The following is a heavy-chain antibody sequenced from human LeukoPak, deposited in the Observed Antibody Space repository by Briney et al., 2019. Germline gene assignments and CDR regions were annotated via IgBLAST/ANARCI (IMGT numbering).Heavy chain of an antibody. Sequence: SETLSLTCTVSGGSISSYYWSWIRQPAGKGLEWIGRIYTSGSTNYNPSLKSRVTMSVDTSKNQFSLKLSSVTAAGTAVYYCARLMTTVTTGWFDPWGQGTLVTVSS. CDR1: GGSISSYY. D-gene: IGHD4-17*01. CDR3: ARLMTTVTTGWFDP. CDR2: IYTSGST. J-gene: IGHJ5*02. V-gene: IGHV4-4*07.